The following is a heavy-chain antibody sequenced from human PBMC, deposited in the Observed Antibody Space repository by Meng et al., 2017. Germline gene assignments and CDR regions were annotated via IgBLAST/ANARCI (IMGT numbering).Heavy chain of an antibody. CDR3: ARDLYGDYAFWLDYYYYYGMDV. D-gene: IGHD4-17*01. Sequence: GESLKISCAASGFTFSSYSMNWVRQAPGKGLEWVSSISSSSSYIYYADSVKGRFTISRDNAKNSLYLQMNSLRAEDTAVYYCARDLYGDYAFWLDYYYYYGMDVWGQGTTVTVSS. J-gene: IGHJ6*02. V-gene: IGHV3-21*01. CDR1: GFTFSSYS. CDR2: ISSSSSYI.